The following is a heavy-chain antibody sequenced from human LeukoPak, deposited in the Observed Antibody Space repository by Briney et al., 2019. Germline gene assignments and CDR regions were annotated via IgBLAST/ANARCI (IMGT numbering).Heavy chain of an antibody. V-gene: IGHV4-59*01. CDR1: GGSISSYY. D-gene: IGHD6-19*01. CDR2: IYYSGST. CDR3: AISPYSSGWYGLNY. J-gene: IGHJ4*02. Sequence: KSSETLSLTCTVSGGSISSYYWSWIRQPPGKGLEWIGYIYYSGSTNYNPSLKSRVTISVDTSKNQFSLKLSSVTAADTAVYYCAISPYSSGWYGLNYWGQGTLVTVSS.